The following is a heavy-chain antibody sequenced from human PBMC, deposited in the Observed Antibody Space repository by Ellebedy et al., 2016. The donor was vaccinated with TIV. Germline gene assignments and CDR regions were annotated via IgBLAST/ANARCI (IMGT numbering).Heavy chain of an antibody. CDR1: GFIFSNYR. J-gene: IGHJ5*02. D-gene: IGHD2-8*01. V-gene: IGHV3-21*01. CDR2: ISDSGSYV. Sequence: GGSLRLSXAASGFIFSNYRMNWVRQTPGKGLEWVSSISDSGSYVSYTDSVKGRFTISRDNAENALYLQINSLRVEDAGTYYCVKNNGGSGPNWFAPWGQGTLVTVSS. CDR3: VKNNGGSGPNWFAP.